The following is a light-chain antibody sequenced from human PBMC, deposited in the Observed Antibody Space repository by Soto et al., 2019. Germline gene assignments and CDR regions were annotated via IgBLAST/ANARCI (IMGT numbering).Light chain of an antibody. CDR1: HTVDIY. CDR2: DAS. V-gene: IGKV3-11*01. Sequence: EVGLTQSPATLSLSPGETATLSCRASHTVDIYLAWYHQKPGQAPRLLIYDASNRATGIPARFSGSGSGTDFTLTISSLEPEDSAVYDCQQRKHWPPLTFGQGTRLE. J-gene: IGKJ5*01. CDR3: QQRKHWPPLT.